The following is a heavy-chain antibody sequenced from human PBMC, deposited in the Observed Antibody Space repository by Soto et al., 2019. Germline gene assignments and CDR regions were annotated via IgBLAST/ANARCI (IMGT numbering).Heavy chain of an antibody. CDR3: ATGGDTAKDGY. CDR2: IYYNGNT. V-gene: IGHV3-53*01. D-gene: IGHD5-18*01. J-gene: IGHJ4*02. CDR1: GFTVTDNH. Sequence: VQLVESGGGLVQPGGSLGLSCAGSGFTVTDNHMTWVRQAPGRGPEWVSTIYYNGNTFHADSVWGRFTISRDTSKNMLVLQMNSLRAEDTAVYYCATGGDTAKDGYWGQGTLVTVSS.